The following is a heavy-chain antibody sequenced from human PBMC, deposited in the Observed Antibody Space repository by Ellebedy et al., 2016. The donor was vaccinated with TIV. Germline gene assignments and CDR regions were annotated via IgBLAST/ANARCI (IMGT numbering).Heavy chain of an antibody. CDR1: GFNFTNYW. CDR2: MRPDGGEI. Sequence: GGSLRLSCAASGFNFTNYWMSWVRQAPGKGLEWVANMRPDGGEIYYVDSVKGRFTISRDNAKNSLDLQMNSLRAEDTAIYYCVRDKVTGATVLDYWGQGTLVTVSS. J-gene: IGHJ4*02. V-gene: IGHV3-7*03. CDR3: VRDKVTGATVLDY. D-gene: IGHD1-26*01.